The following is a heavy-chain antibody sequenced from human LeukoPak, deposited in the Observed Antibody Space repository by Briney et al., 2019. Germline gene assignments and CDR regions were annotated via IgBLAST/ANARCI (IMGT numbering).Heavy chain of an antibody. J-gene: IGHJ5*02. CDR3: ARVRDENLWGSYDT. D-gene: IGHD3-16*01. CDR2: IYSGGST. CDR1: GFTVSSNY. V-gene: IGHV3-53*01. Sequence: AGGSLRLSCAASGFTVSSNYMSWVRQAPGKGLEWVSVIYSGGSTYYADSVKGRFTISRDNAKNSLYLQMNSLRAEDTAVYYCARVRDENLWGSYDTWGQGTLVTVSS.